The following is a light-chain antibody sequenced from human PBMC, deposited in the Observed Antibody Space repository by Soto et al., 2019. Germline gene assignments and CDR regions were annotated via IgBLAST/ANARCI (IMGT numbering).Light chain of an antibody. J-gene: IGKJ3*01. CDR3: LQYNSSPFT. V-gene: IGKV1-5*03. CDR1: QSITSW. CDR2: KAS. Sequence: DIQMTQSPSTLSASVGDRVTITCRASQSITSWLAWYQQKPGKDPKVLIYKASTLESGVPSRFSGSGSGTEFSLTISSLQPDDVATYYCLQYNSSPFTFGPGTKVDIK.